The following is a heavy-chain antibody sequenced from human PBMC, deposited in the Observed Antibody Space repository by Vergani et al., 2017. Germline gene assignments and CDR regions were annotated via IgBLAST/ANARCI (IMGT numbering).Heavy chain of an antibody. D-gene: IGHD6-6*01. J-gene: IGHJ5*02. Sequence: EVQLVQSGAEVKKPGESLKISCKVSGYSFTSYWIGWVRQMPGKGLEWMGIIYPGDSDTRYSPSFQGQVTISADKSISTAYLQWSSLKASDTAMYYCARLRGRQLGVGGGPNWFDPWGQGTLVTVS. CDR2: IYPGDSDT. V-gene: IGHV5-51*03. CDR3: ARLRGRQLGVGGGPNWFDP. CDR1: GYSFTSYW.